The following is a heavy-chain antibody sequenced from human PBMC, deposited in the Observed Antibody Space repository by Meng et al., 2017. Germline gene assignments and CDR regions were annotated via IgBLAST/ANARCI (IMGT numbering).Heavy chain of an antibody. V-gene: IGHV4-4*07. CDR3: AGDYGDYRDWYFDL. Sequence: QSGPALVNPSEPLSPTCTFSGGSIISYYWSWIRRPSGKGLEWIGRIYTSGSTNYNPSLKSRVTMSVDTSKNQFSLKLSSVTAADTAVYYCAGDYGDYRDWYFDLWGRGTLVTVSS. CDR1: GGSIISYY. D-gene: IGHD4-17*01. J-gene: IGHJ2*01. CDR2: IYTSGST.